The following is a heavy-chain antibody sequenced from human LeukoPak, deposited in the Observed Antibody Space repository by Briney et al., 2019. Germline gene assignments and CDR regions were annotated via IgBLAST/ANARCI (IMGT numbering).Heavy chain of an antibody. V-gene: IGHV1-2*02. CDR2: INPNSGGT. Sequence: ASVKVSCKASGYTFTGYYMHWVRQAPGQGLAWMGWINPNSGGTNYAQKFQGRVTVTRDTSISTAYMELSRLRSDDTAVYYCARDLYSSSWYAIHPLFDPWGQGTLVTVSS. CDR1: GYTFTGYY. CDR3: ARDLYSSSWYAIHPLFDP. J-gene: IGHJ5*02. D-gene: IGHD6-13*01.